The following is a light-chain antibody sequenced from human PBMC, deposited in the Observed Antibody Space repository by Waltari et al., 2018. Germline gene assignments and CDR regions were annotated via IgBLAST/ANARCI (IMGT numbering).Light chain of an antibody. Sequence: QSALTQPASVSGSPGQSITISCTGTSSDIGYYNLVSWYQPLPGKAPKVMIYEVTKRPSGVSYRFSGSQSGNTASLTISGVQAEDEGHYYCCSYAGSGTWVFGGGTKLTVL. CDR1: SSDIGYYNL. J-gene: IGLJ3*02. V-gene: IGLV2-23*02. CDR2: EVT. CDR3: CSYAGSGTWV.